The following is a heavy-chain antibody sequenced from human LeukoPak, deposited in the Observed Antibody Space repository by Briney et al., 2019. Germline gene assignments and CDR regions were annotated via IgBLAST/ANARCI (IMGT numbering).Heavy chain of an antibody. J-gene: IGHJ4*02. CDR3: ARGRGLGYSSSWQGFDY. CDR2: ISSSSSYI. CDR1: GFTFSSYS. Sequence: GGSLRLSCAASGFTFSSYSMNWVRQAPGKGLEWVSSISSSSSYIYYADSVKGRFTISRDNAKNSLYLQMNSLRAEDTAVYYCARGRGLGYSSSWQGFDYWGQGTLVTVSS. D-gene: IGHD6-13*01. V-gene: IGHV3-21*01.